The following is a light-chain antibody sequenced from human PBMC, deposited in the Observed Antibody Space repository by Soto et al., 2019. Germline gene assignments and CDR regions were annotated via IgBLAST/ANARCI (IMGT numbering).Light chain of an antibody. V-gene: IGKV1-39*01. CDR2: PSS. CDR1: QNIRSY. CDR3: QQAYNTPRT. J-gene: IGKJ1*01. Sequence: DIQMTQSPSSLSASVGDRVTITCRASQNIRSYLNWYQQKPGKAPKLLIYPSSSLQSGVPSRFSGSGSATNFTLTISSLQPEDFATYYCQQAYNTPRTFGQGTKVEIK.